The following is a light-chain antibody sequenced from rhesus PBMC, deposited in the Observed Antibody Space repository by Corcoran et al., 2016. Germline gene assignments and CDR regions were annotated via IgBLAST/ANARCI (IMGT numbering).Light chain of an antibody. CDR3: QQYNSDPLT. V-gene: IGKV1-37*01. CDR2: LPS. J-gene: IGKJ4*01. Sequence: DIQMTQSPSSLSASIGDRVTITCRASQAISSYLAWYQQKPGNAPKPLIYLPSTFHYGVPSRFSGSGSRTEFTLTISSLQPEDFATYYCQQYNSDPLTFGGGTKVEIK. CDR1: QAISSY.